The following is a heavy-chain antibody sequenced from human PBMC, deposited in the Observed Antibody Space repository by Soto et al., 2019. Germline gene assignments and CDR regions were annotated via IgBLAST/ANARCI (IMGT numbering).Heavy chain of an antibody. J-gene: IGHJ2*01. CDR1: GGTFSSYT. D-gene: IGHD2-2*01. Sequence: QVQLVQSGAEVKKPGSSVKVSCKASGGTFSSYTISWVRQAPGQGLEWMGRIIPILGIANYAQKFQGRVKIPADKYMSTAYMELISLRSEDVALYYCAGDIVVVPAANPWYFDLWGRGTLVTVSS. CDR3: AGDIVVVPAANPWYFDL. CDR2: IIPILGIA. V-gene: IGHV1-69*02.